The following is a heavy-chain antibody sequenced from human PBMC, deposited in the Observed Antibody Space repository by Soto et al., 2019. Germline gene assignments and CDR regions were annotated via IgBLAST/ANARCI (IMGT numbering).Heavy chain of an antibody. CDR1: GYTLTELS. CDR2: FDPEDGET. V-gene: IGHV1-24*01. D-gene: IGHD5-12*01. J-gene: IGHJ3*02. CDR3: APRCGYDPEAFDI. Sequence: ASVKVSCKVSGYTLTELSMHWVRQAPGKGLEWMGGFDPEDGETIYAQKFQGRVTMSEDTSTDTAYMELSSLRSEDTAVYYCAPRCGYDPEAFDIWGQGTMVTVSS.